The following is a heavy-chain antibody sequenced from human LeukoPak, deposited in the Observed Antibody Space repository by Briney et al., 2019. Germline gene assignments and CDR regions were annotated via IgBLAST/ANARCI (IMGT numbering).Heavy chain of an antibody. J-gene: IGHJ4*02. V-gene: IGHV2-5*01. CDR2: IYWNDDK. D-gene: IGHD3-10*01. CDR3: AHSLHYGISFDY. Sequence: ESGPTLVKPTQTLTLTCTFSGFSLSTSGVGVGWIRQPPGKALEWLALIYWNDDKRHSPSLKSRLTITKDTSKNQVVLTMTNMDPVDTATYYCAHSLHYGISFDYWGQGTLVTVSS. CDR1: GFSLSTSGVG.